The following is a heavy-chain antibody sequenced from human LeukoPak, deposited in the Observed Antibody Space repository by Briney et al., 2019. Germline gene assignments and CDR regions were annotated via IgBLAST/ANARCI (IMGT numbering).Heavy chain of an antibody. CDR3: ARDPEYPGWFDP. V-gene: IGHV3-21*01. D-gene: IGHD2-2*02. CDR2: ISSSSSYI. CDR1: GFTVSSYS. Sequence: GGCLRLSCAASGFTVSSYSMNWVRQAPGKGLEWVSSISSSSSYIYYADSVKGRFTISRDNAKNSPYLQMNSLRAEDTAVYYCARDPEYPGWFDPWGQGTLVSVSS. J-gene: IGHJ5*02.